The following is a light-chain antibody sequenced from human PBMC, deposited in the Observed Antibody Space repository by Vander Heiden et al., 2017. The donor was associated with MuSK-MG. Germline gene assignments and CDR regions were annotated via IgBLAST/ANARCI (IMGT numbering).Light chain of an antibody. CDR2: KAS. Sequence: TQSPSTLSASVGDRVTITCRASQSISSWLAWYQQKPGKAPKLLIYKASSLESGVPSRFSGSGSGTEFTLTISSRQPDDFATYYCQQYNSYSPYTFGQGTKLEIK. CDR1: QSISSW. J-gene: IGKJ2*01. CDR3: QQYNSYSPYT. V-gene: IGKV1-5*03.